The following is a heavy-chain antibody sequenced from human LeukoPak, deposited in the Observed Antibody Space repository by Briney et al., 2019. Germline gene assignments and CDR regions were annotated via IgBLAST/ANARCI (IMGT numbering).Heavy chain of an antibody. CDR3: ARRGSGSYVLDY. CDR1: GGPFSPSA. CDR2: IIPIFGTG. D-gene: IGHD3-10*01. Sequence: SVTVSCKTSGGPFSPSALSWLRRAPGQGLAWMGGIIPIFGTGNYAQKFQDRVTMTRDTSTSTVYMELSSLRSEDTAVYYCARRGSGSYVLDYWGQGTLVTVSS. J-gene: IGHJ4*02. V-gene: IGHV1-69*06.